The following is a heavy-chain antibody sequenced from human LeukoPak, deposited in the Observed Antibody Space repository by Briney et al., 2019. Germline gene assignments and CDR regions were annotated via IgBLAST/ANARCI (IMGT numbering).Heavy chain of an antibody. V-gene: IGHV1-18*01. CDR2: ISAYNGNT. D-gene: IGHD2-2*01. CDR1: GYTFTSYG. J-gene: IGHJ5*02. CDR3: ARDRTAWGYCSSTSCDNWFDP. Sequence: ASVKVSCKASGYTFTSYGISWVRQAPGQGLEWMGWISAYNGNTNCAQKLQGRVTMTTDTSTSTAYMELRSLRSDDTAVYYCARDRTAWGYCSSTSCDNWFDPWGQGTLVTVSS.